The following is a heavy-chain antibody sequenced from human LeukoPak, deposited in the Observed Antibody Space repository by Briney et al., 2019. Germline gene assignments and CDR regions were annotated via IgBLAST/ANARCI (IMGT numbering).Heavy chain of an antibody. Sequence: TLSLTCTVSGGSISSGDYHWSWIRQPPGKGLEWIGYIYYSGSTYYNPSLKSRVTISVDTSKNQFSLKLSSVTAADTAVYYCARGIQYYDFWSGYSSGRNWFDPWGQGTLVTVSS. V-gene: IGHV4-30-4*01. D-gene: IGHD3-3*01. CDR1: GGSISSGDYH. J-gene: IGHJ5*02. CDR2: IYYSGST. CDR3: ARGIQYYDFWSGYSSGRNWFDP.